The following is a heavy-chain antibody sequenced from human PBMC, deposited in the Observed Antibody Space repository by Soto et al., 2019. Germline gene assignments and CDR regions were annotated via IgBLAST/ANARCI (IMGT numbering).Heavy chain of an antibody. V-gene: IGHV3-7*03. CDR3: ARDVCPVTMFGEALSGYFDF. CDR1: GFSFGTYW. CDR2: IKEDGSER. J-gene: IGHJ4*02. Sequence: PGGSLRLSCAVSGFSFGTYWMSWVRQAPGQGLEWLAIIKEDGSERYYLDSVKGRFTISRDNPKNSLSLQMNSLRGEDTAFYYCARDVCPVTMFGEALSGYFDFWGQGTLVTVSS. D-gene: IGHD3-3*01.